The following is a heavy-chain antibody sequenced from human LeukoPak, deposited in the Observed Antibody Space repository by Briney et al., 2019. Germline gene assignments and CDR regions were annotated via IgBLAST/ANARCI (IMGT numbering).Heavy chain of an antibody. D-gene: IGHD3-10*01. V-gene: IGHV4-34*01. CDR3: ASGPYGSGSYHRDY. CDR2: INHSGST. Sequence: PSETLSLTCSVYGGSFSGYYWSWIRQPPGKGLEWIGEINHSGSTNYNPSLKSRVTISVDTSKNQFSLKLSSVTAADTPVYYCASGPYGSGSYHRDYWGQGTLVTVSS. CDR1: GGSFSGYY. J-gene: IGHJ4*02.